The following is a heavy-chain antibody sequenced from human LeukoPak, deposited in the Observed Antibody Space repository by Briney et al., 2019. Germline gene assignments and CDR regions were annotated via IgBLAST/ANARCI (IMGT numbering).Heavy chain of an antibody. D-gene: IGHD2-2*01. CDR2: IYYSGST. CDR3: AREPTIVVVPAAYFDY. Sequence: PSQTLSLTCTVSGGSISSGGYYWSWIRQHPGKGLEWIGYIYYSGSTYYNPSLKSRVTISVDTSKNQFSLKLSSVTAADTAVYYCAREPTIVVVPAAYFDYWGQGTLVTVSS. CDR1: GGSISSGGYY. V-gene: IGHV4-31*03. J-gene: IGHJ4*02.